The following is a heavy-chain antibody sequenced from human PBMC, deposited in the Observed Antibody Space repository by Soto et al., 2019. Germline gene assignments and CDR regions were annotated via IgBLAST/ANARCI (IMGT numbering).Heavy chain of an antibody. CDR1: GSTFSAST. D-gene: IGHD3-10*01. J-gene: IGHJ4*02. CDR3: TRQRLLWGPFDY. V-gene: IGHV3-73*01. Sequence: PGGSLRLSCTDSGSTFSASTIHWVRQASGKGLEWIGRVRSKADTYATAYGASMKGKFTISRDDSENTAFLQMNSLKAEDTAVYFCTRQRLLWGPFDYWGQGTPVTVS. CDR2: VRSKADTYAT.